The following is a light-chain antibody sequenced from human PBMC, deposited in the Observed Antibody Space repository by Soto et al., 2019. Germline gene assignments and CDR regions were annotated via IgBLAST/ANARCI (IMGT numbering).Light chain of an antibody. CDR2: ATS. V-gene: IGKV1-6*02. CDR1: QDIRND. J-gene: IGKJ1*01. CDR3: LQDYNYPRT. Sequence: AIQMTQSPSFLSASVGDRVTITCRASQDIRNDLGWYQQKPGKAPKVLISATSSLQSGVPSRFSGSGSGTEFTLTISSLQPEDCATYYCLQDYNYPRTFGQGTKVEIK.